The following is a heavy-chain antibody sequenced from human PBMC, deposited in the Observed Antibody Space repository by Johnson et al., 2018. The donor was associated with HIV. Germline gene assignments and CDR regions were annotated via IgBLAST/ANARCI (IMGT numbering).Heavy chain of an antibody. CDR3: ARSVGYCSGGSCSPDAFDI. J-gene: IGHJ3*02. CDR1: GFTFSSYD. V-gene: IGHV3-30*03. D-gene: IGHD2-15*01. Sequence: QVQLVESGGGVVQPGRSLRLSCAASGFTFSSYDMHWVRQAPGKGMDWVAFISYDGTNKYYADSVKGRFTISRDNSKNTLYLQMYSLRAEDTAVYYCARSVGYCSGGSCSPDAFDIWGQGTMVTVSS. CDR2: ISYDGTNK.